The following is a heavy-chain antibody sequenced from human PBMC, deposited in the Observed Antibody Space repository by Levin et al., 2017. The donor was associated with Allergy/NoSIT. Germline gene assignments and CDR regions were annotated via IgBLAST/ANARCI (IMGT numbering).Heavy chain of an antibody. V-gene: IGHV1-24*01. CDR3: ATDLAVAGTGLTDKLDY. Sequence: ASVKVSCKVSGYTLTELSMHWVRQAPGKGLEWMGGFDPEDGETIYAQKFQGRVTMTEDTSTDTAYMELSSLRSEDTAVYYCATDLAVAGTGLTDKLDYWGQGTLVTVSS. CDR2: FDPEDGET. CDR1: GYTLTELS. J-gene: IGHJ4*02. D-gene: IGHD6-19*01.